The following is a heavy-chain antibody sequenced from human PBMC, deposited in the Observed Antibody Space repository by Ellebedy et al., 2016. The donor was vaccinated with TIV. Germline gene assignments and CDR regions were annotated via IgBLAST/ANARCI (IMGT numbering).Heavy chain of an antibody. CDR1: GGSISSYY. D-gene: IGHD6-13*01. CDR3: AKLSAIATAGPNYYHSMDV. V-gene: IGHV4-59*01. CDR2: IYYSGST. J-gene: IGHJ6*02. Sequence: SETLSLTCTVSGGSISSYYWSWIRQPPGKGLEWIGYIYYSGSTNYNPSLKSRVTISVDTSKNQFSLNLNSVTAADTAVYYCAKLSAIATAGPNYYHSMDVWGQGTTVTVSS.